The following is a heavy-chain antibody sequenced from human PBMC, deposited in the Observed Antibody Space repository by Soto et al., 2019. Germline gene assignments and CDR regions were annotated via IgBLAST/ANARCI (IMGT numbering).Heavy chain of an antibody. D-gene: IGHD5-12*01. Sequence: ASVKVSCKASGYTFTSHYMHWVRQAPGQGLELMGIINPSGGSTGYAQKFQDRVTMTRDMSTNTVYMELSSLTFEDTAMYYCARAVAPRDVFDIWGQGTMVTVS. V-gene: IGHV1-46*01. CDR1: GYTFTSHY. CDR3: ARAVAPRDVFDI. J-gene: IGHJ3*02. CDR2: INPSGGST.